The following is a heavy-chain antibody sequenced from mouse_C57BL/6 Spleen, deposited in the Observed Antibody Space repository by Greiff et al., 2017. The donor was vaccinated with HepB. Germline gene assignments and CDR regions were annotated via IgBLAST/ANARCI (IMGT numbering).Heavy chain of an antibody. V-gene: IGHV1-22*01. CDR3: ARRNISGGYYAMDY. Sequence: VQLQQSGPELVKPGASVKMSCKASGYTFTDYNMHWVKQSHGKGLEWIGHINPNNGGTSDNQKFKGKATLTVNKSSSTAYIELRSLTSEDSAVYYCARRNISGGYYAMDYWGQGTSVTVSS. D-gene: IGHD1-1*02. CDR2: INPNNGGT. J-gene: IGHJ4*01. CDR1: GYTFTDYN.